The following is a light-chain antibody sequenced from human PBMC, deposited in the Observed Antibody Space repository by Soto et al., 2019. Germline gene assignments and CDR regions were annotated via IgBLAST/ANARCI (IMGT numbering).Light chain of an antibody. CDR1: QSASSY. CDR2: DAS. Sequence: EIVLTQSPATLSLSPGERATLSCRASQSASSYLAWYQQKPGQAPRLLIYDASNRATGIPAMFSGSWSGTYFTLTISSLEPEDFAVYYCQQRSNWPTFGQGTRLEIK. V-gene: IGKV3-11*01. J-gene: IGKJ5*01. CDR3: QQRSNWPT.